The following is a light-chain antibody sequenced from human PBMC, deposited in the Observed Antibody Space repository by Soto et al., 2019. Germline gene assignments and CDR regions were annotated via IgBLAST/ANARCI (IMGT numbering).Light chain of an antibody. CDR3: MCDAGGNNWV. J-gene: IGLJ3*02. Sequence: QSALTQPPSASGSPGQSVTISCTGTSSDVGTHGYVSWYQQHAGKAPKLVIYDVTKRPSGVPDRFSGSKSGNTASLTVSGLQAEDEADYYCMCDAGGNNWVFGGGTKLTVL. CDR2: DVT. CDR1: SSDVGTHGY. V-gene: IGLV2-8*01.